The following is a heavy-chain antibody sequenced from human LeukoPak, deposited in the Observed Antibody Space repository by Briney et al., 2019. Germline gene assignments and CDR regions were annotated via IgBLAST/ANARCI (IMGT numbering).Heavy chain of an antibody. CDR1: GFTFSSYV. CDR3: AKGKGVVRASYDY. J-gene: IGHJ4*02. Sequence: GGSLRLSCAASGFTFSSYVMSWVRQAPGKGLEWVSGISGSGDSTYSADSVKGRFTISRDNSKNTLSLQMDSLRAEDTAVYYCAKGKGVVRASYDYWGQGTLVTVSS. D-gene: IGHD3-10*01. CDR2: ISGSGDST. V-gene: IGHV3-23*01.